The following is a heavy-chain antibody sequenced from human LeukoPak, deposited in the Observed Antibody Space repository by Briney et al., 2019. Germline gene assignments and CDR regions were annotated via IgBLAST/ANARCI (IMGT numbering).Heavy chain of an antibody. D-gene: IGHD1-26*01. J-gene: IGHJ4*02. Sequence: SETLSLTCTVSGGSISSSSYYWGWIRQPPGKGLEWIGSIYYSGSTYYNPSLKSRVTISVDTSKNQFSLKLSSVTAADTAVYYCARDEEGRGFDYWGQGTLVTVSS. CDR1: GGSISSSSYY. V-gene: IGHV4-39*02. CDR3: ARDEEGRGFDY. CDR2: IYYSGST.